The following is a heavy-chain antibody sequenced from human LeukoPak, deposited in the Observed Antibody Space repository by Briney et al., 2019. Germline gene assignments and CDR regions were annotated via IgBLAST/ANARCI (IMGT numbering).Heavy chain of an antibody. V-gene: IGHV1-18*01. J-gene: IGHJ4*02. CDR3: ARVGMGGPLNQFDY. Sequence: ASVKVSCKASGYTFTTYGITWVRQAPGQGLEWMGWISAYNGNTNYAQNLQGSVTMTTDTSTSTAYMELRSLRSDDTAVYYCARVGMGGPLNQFDYWGQGTLVTVSS. CDR2: ISAYNGNT. D-gene: IGHD2-15*01. CDR1: GYTFTTYG.